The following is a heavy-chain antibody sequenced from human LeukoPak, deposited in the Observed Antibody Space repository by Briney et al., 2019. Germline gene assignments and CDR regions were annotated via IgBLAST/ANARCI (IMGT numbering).Heavy chain of an antibody. CDR1: GFTFSNHG. V-gene: IGHV3-30*03. J-gene: IGHJ4*02. D-gene: IGHD6-19*01. CDR3: AIEATWGQWYFDL. Sequence: GGSLRLSCVASGFTFSNHGMHWVRQAPGKGLEWVAVIAGDGGAKFYADSVKGRFTLFRDNPKNTLYLQVNDLSAEDTAVYYCAIEATWGQWYFDLWGQGTPVTVSS. CDR2: IAGDGGAK.